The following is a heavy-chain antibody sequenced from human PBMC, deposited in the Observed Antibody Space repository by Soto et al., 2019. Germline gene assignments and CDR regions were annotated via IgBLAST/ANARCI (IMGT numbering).Heavy chain of an antibody. CDR2: IGTAGDT. J-gene: IGHJ4*02. V-gene: IGHV3-13*01. CDR3: ARAGKYYYDSSGYSAYYFDY. CDR1: GFTFSSYD. D-gene: IGHD3-22*01. Sequence: EVQLVESGGGLVQPGGSLRLSCAASGFTFSSYDMHWVRQATGKGLEWVSAIGTAGDTYYPGSVKGRFTISRENAKNSLYLQMNSRRAEDTAVYYCARAGKYYYDSSGYSAYYFDYWGQGTLVTVSS.